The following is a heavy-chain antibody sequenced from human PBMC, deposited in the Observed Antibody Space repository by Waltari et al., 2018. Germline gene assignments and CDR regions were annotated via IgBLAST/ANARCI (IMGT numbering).Heavy chain of an antibody. Sequence: EVQLLESGGGLVQPGGSLRLSCAASGFTFSSYAMSWVRQAPGKGLGWVSAISGSGGRTYYADSVKGRFTISRDNSKNTLYLQMNSLRAEDTAVYYCVKSGESPYFDYWGQGTLVTVSS. D-gene: IGHD3-10*01. CDR3: VKSGESPYFDY. CDR1: GFTFSSYA. V-gene: IGHV3-23*01. J-gene: IGHJ4*02. CDR2: ISGSGGRT.